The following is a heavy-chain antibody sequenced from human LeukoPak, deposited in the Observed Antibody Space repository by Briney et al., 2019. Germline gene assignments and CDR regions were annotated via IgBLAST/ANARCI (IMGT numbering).Heavy chain of an antibody. CDR2: IYYSGST. J-gene: IGHJ5*02. D-gene: IGHD4-4*01. CDR1: GGSISSGGYY. CDR3: ARDRQGMGDYSNYVSYWFDP. V-gene: IGHV4-31*03. Sequence: PSETLSLTCTVSGGSISSGGYYWSWIRQHPGKGLEWIGYIYYSGSTYYNPSLKSRVTISVDTSKNQFSLKLSSVTAADTAVYYCARDRQGMGDYSNYVSYWFDPWGQGTLVTVSS.